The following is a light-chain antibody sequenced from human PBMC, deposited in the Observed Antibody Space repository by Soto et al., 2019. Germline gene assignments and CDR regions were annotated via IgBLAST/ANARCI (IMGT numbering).Light chain of an antibody. V-gene: IGKV4-1*01. CDR1: QSVLYSSTNKNY. CDR3: QHYYSSPRT. CDR2: WAS. J-gene: IGKJ2*01. Sequence: DIVMTQSPDSLAVSLGERATINCKSSQSVLYSSTNKNYLAWYQQKAGQPPKLLIYWASTRESGVPDRISGSGSGTDFTLTISSLQAEDVAVYYCQHYYSSPRTFGQVTKLEIK.